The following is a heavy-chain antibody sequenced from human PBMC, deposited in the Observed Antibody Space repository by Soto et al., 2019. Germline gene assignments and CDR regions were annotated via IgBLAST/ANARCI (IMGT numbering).Heavy chain of an antibody. CDR1: GYSFTSYW. D-gene: IGHD6-19*01. CDR3: AKTVAGSYYYYGMDV. Sequence: PGESLKISCKGSGYSFTSYWIGWVRQMPGKGLEWMGIIYPGDSDTRYSPSFQGQVTISADKSISTAYLQWSSLKASDTAMYYCAKTVAGSYYYYGMDVWGQGTTVTVSS. CDR2: IYPGDSDT. V-gene: IGHV5-51*01. J-gene: IGHJ6*02.